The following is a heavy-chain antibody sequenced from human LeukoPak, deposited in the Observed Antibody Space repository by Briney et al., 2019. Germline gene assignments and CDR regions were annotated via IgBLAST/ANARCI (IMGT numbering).Heavy chain of an antibody. CDR1: GFTFSSYA. V-gene: IGHV3-23*01. Sequence: GGSLRLSCAASGFTFSSYAMSWVRQAPGKGLEWVSAISGSGGSTYYADSVKGRFTISRDNSKNTLYLQMNSLRAEDTAVYYCATGYCSGGTCYSIYWGQGTLVTVSS. CDR3: ATGYCSGGTCYSIY. CDR2: ISGSGGST. D-gene: IGHD2-15*01. J-gene: IGHJ4*02.